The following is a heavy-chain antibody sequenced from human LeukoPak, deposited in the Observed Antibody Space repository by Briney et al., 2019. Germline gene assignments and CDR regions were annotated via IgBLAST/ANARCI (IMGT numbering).Heavy chain of an antibody. Sequence: GGSLRLSCAASGFSFSSYYMSWVRQAPGKGLEWVALINPDGNERYYVDSVKGRFTISRDNAKNTLYLQMNSLRAEDTAVYYCAREMFVLDGSYGDWGQGTLVTVSS. D-gene: IGHD3-3*01. CDR2: INPDGNER. CDR1: GFSFSSYY. CDR3: AREMFVLDGSYGD. V-gene: IGHV3-7*01. J-gene: IGHJ4*02.